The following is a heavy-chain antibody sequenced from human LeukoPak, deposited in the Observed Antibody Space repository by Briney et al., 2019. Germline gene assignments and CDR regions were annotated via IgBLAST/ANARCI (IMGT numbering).Heavy chain of an antibody. D-gene: IGHD4-17*01. CDR1: GLTFSSYA. Sequence: GSLRLSCAASGLTFSSYAMSWVRQAPGKGLEWVSAISGSGGSTYYADSVKGRFTISRDNSKNTLYLQMNSLRAEDTAVYYCAKDGDDYGDLDYWGQGTLVTVSS. CDR2: ISGSGGST. J-gene: IGHJ4*02. CDR3: AKDGDDYGDLDY. V-gene: IGHV3-23*01.